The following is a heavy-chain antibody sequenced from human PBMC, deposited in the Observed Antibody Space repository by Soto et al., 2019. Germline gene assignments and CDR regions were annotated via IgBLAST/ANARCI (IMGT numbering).Heavy chain of an antibody. Sequence: PWGTLAFTCPAFGGAISSRSFYWGWIRQPPGKGLEWIASIYDSGLSYYNPSLKSRVSISADTSKNQFSLKLNSVTAADTAGDYCARPPTADRDAFEILCQGTQVT. CDR3: ARPPTADRDAFEI. V-gene: IGHV4-39*01. CDR2: IYDSGLS. J-gene: IGHJ3*02. CDR1: GGAISSRSFY.